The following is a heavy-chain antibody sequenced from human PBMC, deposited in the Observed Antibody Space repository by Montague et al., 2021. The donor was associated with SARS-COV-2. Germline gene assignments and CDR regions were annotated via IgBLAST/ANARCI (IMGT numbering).Heavy chain of an antibody. CDR3: ARVDNLVQGVLPAEDVFDI. J-gene: IGHJ3*02. CDR1: GGSISSGGYY. D-gene: IGHD3-10*01. CDR2: IYYSGST. Sequence: TLSLTCTVSGGSISSGGYYWSWIRQHPGKGLEWIGYIYYSGSTYYNPSLRSRVTISVDTSKNQFSLKLSSVTAADTAVYYCARVDNLVQGVLPAEDVFDIWGQGTMVTVPS. V-gene: IGHV4-31*03.